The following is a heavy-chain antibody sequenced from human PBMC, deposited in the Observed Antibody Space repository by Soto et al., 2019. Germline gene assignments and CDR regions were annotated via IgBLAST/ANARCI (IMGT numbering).Heavy chain of an antibody. CDR2: IYYSGST. Sequence: SSETLSLTCAVSGGSISSSSYDWGWIRQPPGKGLEWIGSIYYSGSTYYNPSLKSRVTISVDTSKNQFSLKLSSVTAADTAVYYCARQTGGYSGYDFYYWGQGTLVTVSS. CDR3: ARQTGGYSGYDFYY. D-gene: IGHD5-12*01. J-gene: IGHJ4*02. CDR1: GGSISSSSYD. V-gene: IGHV4-39*01.